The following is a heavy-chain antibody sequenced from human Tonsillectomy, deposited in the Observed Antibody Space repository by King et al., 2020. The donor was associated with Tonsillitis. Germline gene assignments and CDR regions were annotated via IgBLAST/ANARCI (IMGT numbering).Heavy chain of an antibody. D-gene: IGHD2-15*01. V-gene: IGHV4-34*01. CDR3: ARGRLGSCSGGSCLFDY. CDR2: INHSGST. J-gene: IGHJ4*02. CDR1: GGSFSGYS. Sequence: VQLQQWGARLLKPSETLSRTCAVFGGSFSGYSWSWIRQSPGKGLEWIGEINHSGSTNYNPSLKSRVTISVDTSKNQFSLKLSSVTAADTAAYYCARGRLGSCSGGSCLFDYWGQGTLVTVSS.